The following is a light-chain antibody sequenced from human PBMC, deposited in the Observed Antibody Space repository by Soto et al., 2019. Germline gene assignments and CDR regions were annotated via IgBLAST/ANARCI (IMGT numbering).Light chain of an antibody. V-gene: IGKV2-28*01. CDR1: QSLLHSNGYNY. CDR3: MQALQTPPA. CDR2: LGS. Sequence: DIVRTQSPLSLPVTPGEPASISCRSSQSLLHSNGYNYLDWYLQKPGQSPQLLIYLGSNRASGVPDRFSGSGSGTDYTLKISRVEAEDVGVYYCMQALQTPPAFGQGPKVEI. J-gene: IGKJ1*01.